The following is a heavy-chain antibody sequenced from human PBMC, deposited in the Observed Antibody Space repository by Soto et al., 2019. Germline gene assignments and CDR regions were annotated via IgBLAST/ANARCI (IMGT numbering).Heavy chain of an antibody. CDR3: VGAEEGYYFYGMDV. CDR1: GFSFSSYA. Sequence: QVQLVESGGGVVQPGRSLRLSCAASGFSFSSYAMHWVRQAPGKGLEWVAVISYDGTNKYYADSVKGRFTISRDNSKHRLYLQMNSVRAEDTALYSCVGAEEGYYFYGMDVWGQGTTVTVSS. J-gene: IGHJ6*02. D-gene: IGHD3-16*01. CDR2: ISYDGTNK. V-gene: IGHV3-30-3*01.